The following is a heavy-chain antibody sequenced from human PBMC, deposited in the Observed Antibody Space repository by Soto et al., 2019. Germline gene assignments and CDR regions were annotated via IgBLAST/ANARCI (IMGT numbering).Heavy chain of an antibody. CDR2: ISAYDGKT. Sequence: ASVKVSYKTSGYTFNTYGINWVRQAPGQGLELMGWISAYDGKTTHAEKFQGRVTLTTDTSTSTAYMELRSLRPADTAIYYCARDPHEFWTSYWFDPWGQGTPVTVSS. J-gene: IGHJ5*02. V-gene: IGHV1-18*01. CDR3: ARDPHEFWTSYWFDP. CDR1: GYTFNTYG. D-gene: IGHD3-3*01.